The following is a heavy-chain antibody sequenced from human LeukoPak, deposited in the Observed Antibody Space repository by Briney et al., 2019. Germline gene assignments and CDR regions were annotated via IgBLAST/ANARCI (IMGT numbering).Heavy chain of an antibody. CDR3: AREPSIVGADSPSDY. J-gene: IGHJ4*02. CDR1: GYTFTSYD. Sequence: SVKVSCKASGYTFTSYDINWVRQATGQGLEWMGRIIPILGIANYAQKFQGRVTITADKSTSTAYMELSSLRSEDTAVYYCAREPSIVGADSPSDYWGQGTLVTVSS. CDR2: IIPILGIA. D-gene: IGHD1-26*01. V-gene: IGHV1-69*04.